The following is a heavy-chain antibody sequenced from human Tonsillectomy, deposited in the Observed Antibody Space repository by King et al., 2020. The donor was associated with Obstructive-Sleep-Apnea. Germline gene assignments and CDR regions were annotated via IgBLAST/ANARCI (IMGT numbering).Heavy chain of an antibody. CDR2: ISGSGGST. J-gene: IGHJ4*02. CDR3: AKELLSTVAGQSSGDY. V-gene: IGHV3-23*04. D-gene: IGHD6-19*01. Sequence: VQLVESGGGLVQPGGSLRLSCAASGFTFSSYAMSWVRQAPGKGLEWVSAISGSGGSTYYADSVKGRFTISRDNSKNTLYLQMNSLRAEDTAVYYCAKELLSTVAGQSSGDYWGQGTLVTVSS. CDR1: GFTFSSYA.